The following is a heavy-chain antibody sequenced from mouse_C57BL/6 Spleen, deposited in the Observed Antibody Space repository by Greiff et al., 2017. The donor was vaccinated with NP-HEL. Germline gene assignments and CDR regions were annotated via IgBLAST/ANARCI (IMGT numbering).Heavy chain of an antibody. Sequence: VQLQQPGAELVKPGASVKLSCKASGYTFTSYWITWVKQRPGQGLEWIGDIYPGSGSTNYNEKFKGKATLTVDTSSSTAYMQLSSLTSEDSAVYYCASGLYSSGYWFAYWGQGTLVTVSA. V-gene: IGHV1-55*01. CDR1: GYTFTSYW. D-gene: IGHD3-2*02. J-gene: IGHJ3*01. CDR2: IYPGSGST. CDR3: ASGLYSSGYWFAY.